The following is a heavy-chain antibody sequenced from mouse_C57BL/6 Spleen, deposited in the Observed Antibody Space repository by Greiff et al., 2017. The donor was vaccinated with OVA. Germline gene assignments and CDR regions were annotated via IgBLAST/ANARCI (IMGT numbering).Heavy chain of an antibody. CDR1: GYAFSSSW. D-gene: IGHD2-10*01. CDR2: IYPGDGDT. CDR3: AGLLRFAY. J-gene: IGHJ3*01. V-gene: IGHV1-82*01. Sequence: QVQLQQSGPELVKPGASVKISCKASGYAFSSSWMNWVKQRPGKGLEWIGRIYPGDGDTNYNGKFKGKATLTADKSSSTAYMHLSSLTSENSAVYFCAGLLRFAYWAKGLWSLSLQ.